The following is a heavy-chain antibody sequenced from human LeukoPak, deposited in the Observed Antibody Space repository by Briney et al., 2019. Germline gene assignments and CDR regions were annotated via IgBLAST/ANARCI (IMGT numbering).Heavy chain of an antibody. V-gene: IGHV1-8*03. D-gene: IGHD6-6*01. CDR3: ARGIAARLRRAFDI. CDR2: MNPNSGNT. CDR1: GYTFTSYD. Sequence: GASVKVSCKASGYTFTSYDINWVRQATGQGLEWMGWMNPNSGNTGYAQKFQGRVTITRNTSISTAYMELSSLRSEDTAVYYCARGIAARLRRAFDIWGQGTMVTVSS. J-gene: IGHJ3*02.